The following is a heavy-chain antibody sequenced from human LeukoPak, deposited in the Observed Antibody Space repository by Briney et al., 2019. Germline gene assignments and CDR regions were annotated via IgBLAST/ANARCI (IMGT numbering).Heavy chain of an antibody. D-gene: IGHD3-22*01. Sequence: ASVKVSCKASGYTFKSYGISWVRLAPGQGPEWMGWISAYSSDTNYGQKFQGRVRMTTDTYTSTAYMELRSLRSDDTAVYYCARGDMDSSGFYLNWIDPWGQGTLVTVSP. V-gene: IGHV1-18*01. J-gene: IGHJ5*02. CDR3: ARGDMDSSGFYLNWIDP. CDR1: GYTFKSYG. CDR2: ISAYSSDT.